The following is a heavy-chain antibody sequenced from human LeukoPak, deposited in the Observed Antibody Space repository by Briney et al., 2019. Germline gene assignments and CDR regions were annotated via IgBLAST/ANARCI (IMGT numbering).Heavy chain of an antibody. D-gene: IGHD2-21*01. V-gene: IGHV3-7*02. CDR2: INQDGSQE. CDR3: ARSLWPEDF. J-gene: IGHJ4*02. CDR1: GFTFSSYW. Sequence: PGGSLRLSCAASGFTFSSYWMSWVRQAPGKGLEWVANINQDGSQENYVDSVKGRFTISRDNAKNSPSLLMNTLTVDDTAVYYCARSLWPEDFWGQGTPVTVSS.